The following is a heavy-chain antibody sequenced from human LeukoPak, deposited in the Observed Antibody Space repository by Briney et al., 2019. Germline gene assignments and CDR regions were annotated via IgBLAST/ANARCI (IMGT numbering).Heavy chain of an antibody. D-gene: IGHD6-19*01. CDR2: VTDRGNV. CDR3: ARRGSYSSGWYRY. Sequence: PSETLSLTCAVYGGSFSGHYWTWIRQPPGKGLEWIGEVTDRGNVNYNPSLRSRVTMSVDTAKSQFSVKLRSMTAADTSVYYCARRGSYSSGWYRYWGQGTLVTVSS. CDR1: GGSFSGHY. V-gene: IGHV4-34*01. J-gene: IGHJ4*02.